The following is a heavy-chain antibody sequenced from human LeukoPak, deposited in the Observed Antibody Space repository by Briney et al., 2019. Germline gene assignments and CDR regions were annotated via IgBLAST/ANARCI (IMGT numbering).Heavy chain of an antibody. J-gene: IGHJ5*02. V-gene: IGHV4-34*01. Sequence: SETLSLTCAVYGGSFSGYYWSWIRQPPGKGLEWIGEINHSGSTNYNPSLKSRVTISVDTSKNQFSLKLSSVTAADTAVYYCARDRTDILTGYYNLRWFDPWGQGTLVTVSS. CDR2: INHSGST. CDR1: GGSFSGYY. CDR3: ARDRTDILTGYYNLRWFDP. D-gene: IGHD3-9*01.